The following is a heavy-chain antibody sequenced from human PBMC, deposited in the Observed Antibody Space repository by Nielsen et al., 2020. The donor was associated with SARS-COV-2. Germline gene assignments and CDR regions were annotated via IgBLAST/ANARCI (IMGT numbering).Heavy chain of an antibody. V-gene: IGHV4-30-4*01. CDR1: GGSFSDYY. Sequence: SETLSLTCAVYGGSFSDYYWSWIRQPPGKGLEWIGYIYYSGSTYYNPSLKSRVTISVDTSKNQFSLKLSSVTAADTAVYYCARAGLLRDGMDVWGQGTTVTVSS. CDR3: ARAGLLRDGMDV. D-gene: IGHD3-16*01. J-gene: IGHJ6*02. CDR2: IYYSGST.